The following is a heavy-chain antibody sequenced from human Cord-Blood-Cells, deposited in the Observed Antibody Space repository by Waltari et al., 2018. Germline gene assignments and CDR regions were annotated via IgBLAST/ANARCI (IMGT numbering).Heavy chain of an antibody. CDR2: IIPILGIA. D-gene: IGHD1-1*01. CDR1: GGTFSSYA. V-gene: IGHV1-69*09. J-gene: IGHJ6*03. Sequence: QVQLVQSGAEVKKPGSSVQVSCKASGGTFSSYAISWVRQVPGQGLEWMGRIIPILGIANYAQKFQGRVTITADKSTSTAYMELSSLRSEDTAVYYCARVRRENWNDAGYYYYYYMDVWGKGTTVTVSS. CDR3: ARVRRENWNDAGYYYYYYMDV.